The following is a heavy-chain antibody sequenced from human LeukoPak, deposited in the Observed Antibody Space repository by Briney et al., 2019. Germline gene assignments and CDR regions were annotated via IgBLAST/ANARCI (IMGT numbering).Heavy chain of an antibody. CDR1: GGPISSGGNY. Sequence: SQTLSLTCTVSGGPISSGGNYWSWIRQNPGKGLEWIGYINYSGSTYYNSSLKSRVTISVDTSKNQFSLKLSSVTAADTAVYYCARNELISSNYYYYGMDVWGQGTTVTVSS. V-gene: IGHV4-31*03. J-gene: IGHJ6*02. CDR3: ARNELISSNYYYYGMDV. CDR2: INYSGST.